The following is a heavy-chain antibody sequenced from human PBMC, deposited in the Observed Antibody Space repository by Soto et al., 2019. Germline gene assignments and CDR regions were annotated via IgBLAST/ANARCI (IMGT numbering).Heavy chain of an antibody. CDR1: GGSINTATHS. Sequence: QLQLQESGSGLVKPSQTLSLTCAVSGGSINTATHSWSWIRQPPGKGLEWIGYIYHSGSTYYNPSVKSLVTISIDTSNNQCSLRLSSGTAADTAVYYCARGGGVTTTGDDYWGQGILVTVSS. V-gene: IGHV4-30-2*01. D-gene: IGHD4-4*01. CDR3: ARGGGVTTTGDDY. CDR2: IYHSGST. J-gene: IGHJ4*02.